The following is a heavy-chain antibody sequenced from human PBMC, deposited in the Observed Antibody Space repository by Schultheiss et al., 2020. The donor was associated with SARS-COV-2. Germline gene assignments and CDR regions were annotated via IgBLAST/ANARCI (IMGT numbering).Heavy chain of an antibody. D-gene: IGHD1-26*01. CDR1: GFTFSSYW. Sequence: GESLKISCAASGFTFSSYWMHWVRQAPGKGLEWVAVISYDGSNKYYADSVKGRFTISRDNAKSSLYLQMNSLRAEDTAVYYCARVGATNLPHYYGMDVWGQGTTVTVSS. CDR3: ARVGATNLPHYYGMDV. J-gene: IGHJ6*02. CDR2: ISYDGSNK. V-gene: IGHV3-30*03.